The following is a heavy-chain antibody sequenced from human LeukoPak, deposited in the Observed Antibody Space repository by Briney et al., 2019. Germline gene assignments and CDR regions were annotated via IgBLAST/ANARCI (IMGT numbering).Heavy chain of an antibody. CDR3: AGSGSYYNLDAFDI. CDR1: GGSISSYY. J-gene: IGHJ3*02. Sequence: ASETLSLTCTVSGGSISSYYWSWIRQPAGKGLEWIGRIYTSGSTNYNPSLKSRVTMSVDTSKNQFSLKLSSVTAADTAVYYCAGSGSYYNLDAFDIWGQGTMVTVSS. V-gene: IGHV4-4*07. CDR2: IYTSGST. D-gene: IGHD3-10*01.